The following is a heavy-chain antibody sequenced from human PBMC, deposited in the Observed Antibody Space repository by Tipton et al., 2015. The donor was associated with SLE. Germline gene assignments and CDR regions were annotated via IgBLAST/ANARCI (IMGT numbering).Heavy chain of an antibody. J-gene: IGHJ4*02. CDR1: GGSISGGDYY. V-gene: IGHV4-30-4*01. CDR2: IYYSGST. CDR3: ARDKSPYSSSSGIDY. D-gene: IGHD6-6*01. Sequence: TLSLTCTVSGGSISGGDYYWSWIRQPPGKGLEWIGYIYYSGSTYYNSYLTGRVTISVDRFKNQFSLRLSSVTAADTAVYYCARDKSPYSSSSGIDYWGQGTLVTVSS.